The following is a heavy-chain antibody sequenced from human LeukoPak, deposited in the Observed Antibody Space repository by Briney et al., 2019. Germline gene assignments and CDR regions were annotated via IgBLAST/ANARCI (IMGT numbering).Heavy chain of an antibody. J-gene: IGHJ6*03. V-gene: IGHV3-21*01. Sequence: GGSLRLSCAASGFTFSDYYMNWVRQAPGKGLEWVSSISSSSSYIYYADSVKGRFTISRDNAKNSLYLQMNSLRAEDTAVYYCARVSSYYDFWSGSPPSMDVWGKGTTVTVSS. CDR2: ISSSSSYI. CDR1: GFTFSDYY. D-gene: IGHD3-3*01. CDR3: ARVSSYYDFWSGSPPSMDV.